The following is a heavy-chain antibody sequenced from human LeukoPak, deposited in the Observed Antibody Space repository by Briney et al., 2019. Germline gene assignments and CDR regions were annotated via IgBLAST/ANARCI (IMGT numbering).Heavy chain of an antibody. CDR3: ARGRAVAGTYYFDY. J-gene: IGHJ4*02. Sequence: GGSLRLSCAASGFTFSSYRMTWVRQAPGKGLEWVSSISSSSSYIYYADSVKGRFTISRDNAKNSLYLQMNSLRAEDTAVYYCARGRAVAGTYYFDYWGQGTLVTVSS. V-gene: IGHV3-21*01. CDR2: ISSSSSYI. CDR1: GFTFSSYR. D-gene: IGHD6-19*01.